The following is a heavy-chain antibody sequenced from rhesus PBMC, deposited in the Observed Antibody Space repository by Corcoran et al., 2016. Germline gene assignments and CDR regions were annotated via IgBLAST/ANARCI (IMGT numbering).Heavy chain of an antibody. Sequence: EVQLVESGGGLAKPGGSLRLSCAASGFTFSSYAMHWVRQAPGKGLEWVSAISSGGSTYYADSVKGRFTISRDNSKNTLSLQMNSLRAEDTAVYYCARWGQRLDRFDVWGAGVLVTVSS. V-gene: IGHV3-103*01. CDR1: GFTFSSYA. CDR2: ISSGGST. J-gene: IGHJ5-1*01. D-gene: IGHD6-31*01. CDR3: ARWGQRLDRFDV.